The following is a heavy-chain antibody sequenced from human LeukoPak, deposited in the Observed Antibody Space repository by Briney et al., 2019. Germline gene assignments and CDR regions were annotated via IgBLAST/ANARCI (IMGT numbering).Heavy chain of an antibody. V-gene: IGHV1-46*01. Sequence: ASVRVSCKASGYTFTSYYMHWVRQAPGHGLEGMGIINPSGGSTSYAQKFQGRVTMTRDTSISTAYMALSRLRSDDTAVYDCARDGSTVTTPDYWGQGTLVTVSS. CDR2: INPSGGST. D-gene: IGHD4-17*01. J-gene: IGHJ4*02. CDR1: GYTFTSYY. CDR3: ARDGSTVTTPDY.